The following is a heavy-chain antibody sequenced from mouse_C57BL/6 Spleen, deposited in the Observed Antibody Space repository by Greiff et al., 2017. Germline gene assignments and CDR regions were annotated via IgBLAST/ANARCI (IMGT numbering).Heavy chain of an antibody. V-gene: IGHV1-72*01. Sequence: QVLLQQPGAELVKPGASVKLSCKASGYTFTSYWMPWVKQRPGRGLEWIGRIDPNSGGTKYNEKFKSEATLTVDKPSSTAYIQLSSLTSEDSAVYYCATDYYSNYVDYAMDYWGQGTSVTVSS. D-gene: IGHD2-5*01. CDR3: ATDYYSNYVDYAMDY. CDR1: GYTFTSYW. CDR2: IDPNSGGT. J-gene: IGHJ4*01.